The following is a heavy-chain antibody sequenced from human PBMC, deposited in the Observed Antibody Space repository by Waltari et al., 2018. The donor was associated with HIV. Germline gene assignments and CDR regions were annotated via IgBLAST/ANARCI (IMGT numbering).Heavy chain of an antibody. CDR2: ISFGGNNA. CDR1: GFIFGDSA. CDR3: ARTSFGVMITSDFFYGMDV. J-gene: IGHJ6*02. Sequence: QEQLVESGGGVAQPGRSLRLSCLASGFIFGDSAMHWVRQAPGKGVEWVRFISFGGNNAYDADSVKGRFTISRDNSKNTMSLQMNSLRSVDTALYYCARTSFGVMITSDFFYGMDVWGQGTTVTVS. V-gene: IGHV3-30-3*01. D-gene: IGHD3-3*01.